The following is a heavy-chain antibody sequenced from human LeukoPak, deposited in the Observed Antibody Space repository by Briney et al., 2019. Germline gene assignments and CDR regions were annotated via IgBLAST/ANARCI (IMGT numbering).Heavy chain of an antibody. CDR2: ISSSSSYI. J-gene: IGHJ3*02. V-gene: IGHV3-21*01. CDR3: ARKGSSSHAFDI. CDR1: GFTFSSYS. Sequence: PGGSLRLSCAASGFTFSSYSMNWVRQAPGKGLEWVSSISSSSSYIYYADSVKGRFTISRDNAKNSLYLQMNSLRAEDTAVYYCARKGSSSHAFDIWGQGTMVTVSS. D-gene: IGHD6-6*01.